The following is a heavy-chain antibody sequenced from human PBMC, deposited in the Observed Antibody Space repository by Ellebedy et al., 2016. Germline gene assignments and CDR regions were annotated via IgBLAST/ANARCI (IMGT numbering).Heavy chain of an antibody. D-gene: IGHD1-1*01. J-gene: IGHJ3*01. CDR2: VFHTGTT. CDR1: GGSVSSDY. CDR3: AKWNGDWYAFDV. V-gene: IGHV4-59*02. Sequence: SETLSLTCSVSGGSVSSDYWNWIRRPPGKGLEWIGYVFHTGTTNYNPSLKSRVTMSVDTSKSQFSLRLTSVTAADTAVYYCAKWNGDWYAFDVWGQGTMVTVSS.